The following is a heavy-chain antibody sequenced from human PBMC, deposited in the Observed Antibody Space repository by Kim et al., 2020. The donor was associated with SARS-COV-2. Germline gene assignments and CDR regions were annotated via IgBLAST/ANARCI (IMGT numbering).Heavy chain of an antibody. CDR1: GGSISSYY. D-gene: IGHD3-22*01. V-gene: IGHV4-59*13. Sequence: SETLSLTCTVSGGSISSYYWSWIRQPPGKGLEWIGYIYYSGSTNYNPSLKSRVTISVDTSKNQFSLKLSSVTAADTAVYYCARGPYYYDSSGYPNYYYYYYGMAVWGQGTTVTVSS. J-gene: IGHJ6*02. CDR2: IYYSGST. CDR3: ARGPYYYDSSGYPNYYYYYYGMAV.